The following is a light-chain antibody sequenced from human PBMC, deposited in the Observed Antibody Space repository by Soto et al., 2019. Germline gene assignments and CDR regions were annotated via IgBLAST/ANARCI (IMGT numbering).Light chain of an antibody. Sequence: DIQMTQSPSSLSASVGDRVTITCQASQDISNYLNWYQQKPGKAPKLLIYDASNLETGVPSRFSGSGSGTDFTFTVTRLQPDDFATYFCQQYEKYSTFGHGTKVDVK. CDR3: QQYEKYST. CDR1: QDISNY. J-gene: IGKJ1*01. V-gene: IGKV1-33*01. CDR2: DAS.